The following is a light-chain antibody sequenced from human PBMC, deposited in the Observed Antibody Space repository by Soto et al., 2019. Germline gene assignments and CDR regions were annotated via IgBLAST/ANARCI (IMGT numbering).Light chain of an antibody. CDR2: ANN. CDR3: QSYDRSLSGVV. Sequence: QSVLTQPPSVSGAPGQRVTISCTGSSSNIGAAYDVHRYQQLPGTAPKLLIYANNVRPSGVPDRFSGSKSGTSASLAITGLQAEDEADYYCQSYDRSLSGVVFGGGTKLTVL. J-gene: IGLJ2*01. V-gene: IGLV1-40*01. CDR1: SSNIGAAYD.